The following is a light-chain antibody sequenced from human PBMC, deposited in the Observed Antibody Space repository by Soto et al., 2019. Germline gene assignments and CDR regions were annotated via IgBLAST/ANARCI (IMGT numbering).Light chain of an antibody. CDR3: CSYAGSYTWV. CDR2: DVA. V-gene: IGLV2-11*01. CDR1: SSTVGGYNY. Sequence: QSALTQPRSVSGSPGQSVTISCTGTSSTVGGYNYVSWYQHSPGKAPKLMIYDVAKRPSGVPDRFSGSKSGNTASLTISGLQAEDEADYYCCSYAGSYTWVFGGGTKLTVL. J-gene: IGLJ3*02.